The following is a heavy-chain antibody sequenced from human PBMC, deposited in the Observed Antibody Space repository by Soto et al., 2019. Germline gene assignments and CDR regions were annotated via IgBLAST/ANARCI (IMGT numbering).Heavy chain of an antibody. CDR3: AKSDMGVYYDFWSPGNGMDV. CDR2: IYCSGTT. J-gene: IGHJ6*02. Sequence: PSETLSLTCSLSGGSIDRSSYYWGWIRQPPGKGLEWIGSIYCSGTTYYNPSLERRVTLSVDMSKNQFSLKLTSVTAADTAVYYCAKSDMGVYYDFWSPGNGMDVWGQGTTVTVSS. V-gene: IGHV4-39*01. D-gene: IGHD3-3*01. CDR1: GGSIDRSSYY.